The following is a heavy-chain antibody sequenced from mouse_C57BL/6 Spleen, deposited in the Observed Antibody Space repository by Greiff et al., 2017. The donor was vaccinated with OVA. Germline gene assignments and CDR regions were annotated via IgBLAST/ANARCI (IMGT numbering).Heavy chain of an antibody. CDR2: IWRGGST. J-gene: IGHJ3*01. V-gene: IGHV2-5*01. CDR1: GFSLTSYG. D-gene: IGHD2-2*01. Sequence: VMLVESGPGLVQPSQSLSITCTVSGFSLTSYGVHWVRQSPGKGLEWLGVIWRGGSTDYNAAFMSRLSITKDNSKSQVFFKMNSLQADDTAIYYCAKEDGYDLSWFAYWGQGTLVTVSA. CDR3: AKEDGYDLSWFAY.